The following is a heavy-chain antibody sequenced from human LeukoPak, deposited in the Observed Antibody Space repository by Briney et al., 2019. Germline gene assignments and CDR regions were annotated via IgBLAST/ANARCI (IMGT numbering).Heavy chain of an antibody. Sequence: GESLKISCKGSGYSFTSYWIGWVRQMPGKGQEWMGIIYPGDSDTRYSPSFQGQVTISADKSISTAYLQWSSLKASDTAMYYCARHRLYCSGGSCYPGAFDYWGQGTLVTVSS. CDR3: ARHRLYCSGGSCYPGAFDY. J-gene: IGHJ4*02. D-gene: IGHD2-15*01. CDR2: IYPGDSDT. CDR1: GYSFTSYW. V-gene: IGHV5-51*01.